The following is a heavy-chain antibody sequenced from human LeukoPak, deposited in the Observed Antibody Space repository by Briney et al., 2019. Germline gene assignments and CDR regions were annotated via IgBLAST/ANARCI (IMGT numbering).Heavy chain of an antibody. CDR2: IYWNDDK. CDR1: GFSLSTSGVG. V-gene: IGHV2-5*01. J-gene: IGHJ4*02. Sequence: ESGPTLVKPTQTLTLTCTFSGFSLSTSGVGVGWIRQPPGKALEWLALIYWNDDKRYSPSLKSRLTITKDTSKNQVVLTMTNMDPVDTATYYCAHSGTKQGSKDFWSCRLSPFDYWGQGTLVTVSS. CDR3: AHSGTKQGSKDFWSCRLSPFDY. D-gene: IGHD3-3*01.